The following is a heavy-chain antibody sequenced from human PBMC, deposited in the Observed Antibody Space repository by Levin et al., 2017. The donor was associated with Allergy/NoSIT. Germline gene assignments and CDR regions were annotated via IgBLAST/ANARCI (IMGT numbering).Heavy chain of an antibody. V-gene: IGHV3-9*01. D-gene: IGHD4-11*01. CDR1: GFTFDDYA. CDR3: AKDVYSPTLEGGWGLDV. J-gene: IGHJ6*02. Sequence: LSLTCAASGFTFDDYAMHWVRQAPGKGLEWVSGVSWNSGLIDYADSVKGRFTISRDNAKNSLFLEMNSLRAEDTALYYCAKDVYSPTLEGGWGLDVWGQGTTVTV. CDR2: VSWNSGLI.